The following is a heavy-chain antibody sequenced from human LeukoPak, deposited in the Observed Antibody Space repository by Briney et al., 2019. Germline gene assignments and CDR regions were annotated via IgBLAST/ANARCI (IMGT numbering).Heavy chain of an antibody. D-gene: IGHD5-18*01. CDR2: IYHSGST. V-gene: IGHV4-59*08. CDR3: ARHEGYSYGYLVYYFYGMDV. CDR1: GGSISSYY. J-gene: IGHJ6*02. Sequence: ESSETLSLTCTVSGGSISSYYWSWIRQPPGKGLEWIGYIYHSGSTNYNPSLKSRVTISVDTSKNQFSLKLSSVTAADTAVYYCARHEGYSYGYLVYYFYGMDVWGQGTTVTVSS.